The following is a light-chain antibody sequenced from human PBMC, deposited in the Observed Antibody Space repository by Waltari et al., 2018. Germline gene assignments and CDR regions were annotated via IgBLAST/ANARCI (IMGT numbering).Light chain of an antibody. V-gene: IGKV4-1*01. CDR2: WAS. CDR3: QQYYGNPLT. Sequence: DIVMTQSPDSLAVSLGERVNINCKSSESLLYSANNKDYLAWYQQKPGQPPKLLIYWASNRESGVPERFSGSGSGTDFTLSISGLQSEDVAVYYCQQYYGNPLTFGGGTKVEIK. CDR1: ESLLYSANNKDY. J-gene: IGKJ4*01.